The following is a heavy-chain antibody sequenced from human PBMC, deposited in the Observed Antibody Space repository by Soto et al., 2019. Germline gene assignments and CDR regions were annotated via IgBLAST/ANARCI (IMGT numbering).Heavy chain of an antibody. V-gene: IGHV6-1*01. Sequence: PSQTLSLTCAISGDSVSSNTAAWNWIRQSPSRGLEWLGRTYYRSKWYDDYAESVSSRININPDTSKNQFSLHLNSVTPEDTAIYHCASSCFGYLLLCLDSWGPGTPVIVS. J-gene: IGHJ4*02. CDR1: GDSVSSNTAA. D-gene: IGHD3-22*01. CDR3: ASSCFGYLLLCLDS. CDR2: TYYRSKWYD.